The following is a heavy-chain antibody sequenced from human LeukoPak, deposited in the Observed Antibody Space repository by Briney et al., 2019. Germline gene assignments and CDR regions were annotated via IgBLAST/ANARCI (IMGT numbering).Heavy chain of an antibody. J-gene: IGHJ4*02. CDR2: IWYDGTNK. CDR3: ARRDGYDFDY. Sequence: GGSLRLSCAASGFTFSSYGMHWVRQAPGKGLEWVAVIWYDGTNKYYADSVKGRFTTSSDNSKNTLYLQMNSLSADDTAVYYCARRDGYDFDYWGQGTLVTVSS. CDR1: GFTFSSYG. V-gene: IGHV3-33*01. D-gene: IGHD5-24*01.